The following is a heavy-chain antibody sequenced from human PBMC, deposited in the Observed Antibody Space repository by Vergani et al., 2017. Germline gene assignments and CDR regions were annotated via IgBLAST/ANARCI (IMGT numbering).Heavy chain of an antibody. CDR1: AVSVTDYN. J-gene: IGHJ5*02. Sequence: QAQLQESGPGLVKPSETLSIICHVFAVSVTDYNCNWIRQAPGKGLGWIGSLSTTGGATHASHNPSLKSRVSLSVDTSKNPFSLRLTSVTAADSAIYYCAGGTHSWQRAYRWGQGLLVSVSS. V-gene: IGHV4-4*09. CDR3: AGGTHSWQRAYR. CDR2: LSTTGGA. D-gene: IGHD6-13*01.